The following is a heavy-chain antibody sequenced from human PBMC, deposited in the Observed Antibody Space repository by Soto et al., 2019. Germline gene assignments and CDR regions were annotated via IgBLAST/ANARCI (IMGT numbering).Heavy chain of an antibody. J-gene: IGHJ6*02. Sequence: ASVKVSCKASGYTFTSYAMHWVRQAPGQRLEWMGWINAGNGNTKYSQKFQGRVTMSRDVAKSSLHLQMNSLKTDVTALYYCVRDTSSGGADVWGQGTTVTVSS. CDR1: GYTFTSYA. D-gene: IGHD6-6*01. CDR2: INAGNGNT. V-gene: IGHV1-3*01. CDR3: VRDTSSGGADV.